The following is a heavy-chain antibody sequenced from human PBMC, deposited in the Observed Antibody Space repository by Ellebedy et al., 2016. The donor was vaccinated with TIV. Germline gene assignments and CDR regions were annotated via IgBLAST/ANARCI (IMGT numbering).Heavy chain of an antibody. CDR1: GGSFSGYY. J-gene: IGHJ4*02. D-gene: IGHD6-19*01. CDR2: ITQSGRT. V-gene: IGHV4-34*01. CDR3: AEGRSGWYYFDY. Sequence: GSLRLSCAVYGGSFSGYYWSWIRQPPGKGLEWIGEITQSGRTNYNPSLDKGRVTISVDTSKNQFSLSLSSVTAADTAVYYCAEGRSGWYYFDYWGQGTPVTVSS.